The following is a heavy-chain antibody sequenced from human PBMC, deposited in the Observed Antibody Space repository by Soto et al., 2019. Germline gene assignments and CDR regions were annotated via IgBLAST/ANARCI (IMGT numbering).Heavy chain of an antibody. J-gene: IGHJ6*02. V-gene: IGHV3-23*01. CDR2: ISGSGGST. Sequence: GGSLRLSCAASGFTFSSYAMSWVRQAPGKGLEWVSAISGSGGSTYYADSVKGRFTISRDNSKNTLYLQMNSLRAEDTAVYYCAKEGMFSSWYVAYYYYGMDVWGQGTTVTVSS. CDR1: GFTFSSYA. CDR3: AKEGMFSSWYVAYYYYGMDV. D-gene: IGHD6-13*01.